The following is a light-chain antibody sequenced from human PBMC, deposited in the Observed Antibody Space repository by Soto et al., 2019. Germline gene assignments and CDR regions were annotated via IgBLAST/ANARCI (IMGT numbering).Light chain of an antibody. CDR3: QQYNAYPWT. CDR1: QSISTW. CDR2: KAS. V-gene: IGKV1-5*03. J-gene: IGKJ1*01. Sequence: DIQMSQSPSTLSASMGDRVTLTCLASQSISTWLAWYQQKPGRAPKLLIYKASSLQSDVPSGFSGSGSGTEFTLTISSLQPDDYATYYCQQYNAYPWTFGQGTKVDIK.